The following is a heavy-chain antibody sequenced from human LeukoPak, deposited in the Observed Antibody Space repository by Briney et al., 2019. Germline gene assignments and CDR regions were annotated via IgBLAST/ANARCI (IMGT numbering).Heavy chain of an antibody. V-gene: IGHV4-39*01. Sequence: SETLSLTCTVSGGSISSTSYSWGWFRQPPGKGLEWLGFIFYRGSSYYNRSLKSRDTIFVDTSKTQLCLNLTSVSHSDSALYFCARGTYYDYVWGRDRPFDSWGQGTQVTVSS. CDR3: ARGTYYDYVWGRDRPFDS. CDR1: GGSISSTSYS. D-gene: IGHD3-16*02. CDR2: IFYRGSS. J-gene: IGHJ5*01.